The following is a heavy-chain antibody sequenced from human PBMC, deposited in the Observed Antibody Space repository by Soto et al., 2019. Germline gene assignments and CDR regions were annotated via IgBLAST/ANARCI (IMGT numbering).Heavy chain of an antibody. CDR3: AKRGNFPHWYFDL. J-gene: IGHJ2*01. V-gene: IGHV3-23*01. D-gene: IGHD4-4*01. CDR2: ISGSGVST. Sequence: EVQLLESGGGLVQPGGSLRLSCAASGFTFSSYAMSWVRQAPGKGLEWVSAISGSGVSTYYADSVKGRFTISRDNSKNTLYLQMNSLRAEDTAVYYCAKRGNFPHWYFDLWGRGTLLTVSS. CDR1: GFTFSSYA.